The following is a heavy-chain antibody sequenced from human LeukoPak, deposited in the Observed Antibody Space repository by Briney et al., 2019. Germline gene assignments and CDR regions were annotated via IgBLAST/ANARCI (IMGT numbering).Heavy chain of an antibody. CDR3: AKDGSSGIAAAADVFAI. CDR2: ISASGGTT. J-gene: IGHJ3*02. D-gene: IGHD6-13*01. CDR1: GFSFGSYA. V-gene: IGHV3-23*01. Sequence: GGSLRLSCAASGFSFGSYAMSWVRHAPGKGLEWVSGISASGGTTYYADSVKGRFTISRDNSKNTLYLQMNSLRAEDTALYYCAKDGSSGIAAAADVFAIWGQGTTVIVSS.